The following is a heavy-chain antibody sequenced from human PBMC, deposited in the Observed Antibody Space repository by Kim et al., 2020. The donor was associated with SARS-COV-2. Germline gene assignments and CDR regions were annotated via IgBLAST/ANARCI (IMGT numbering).Heavy chain of an antibody. D-gene: IGHD2-8*02. Sequence: SETLSRTCSVSGGSLIGYYWAWIRQTPGKGLEWFGEVTHGGSTNSSPSLKDRVSISADMSKRQFSLKLASVTAADTAVYFCARAVDSTGFYHWGQGTLVTVS. CDR1: GGSLIGYY. CDR2: VTHGGST. V-gene: IGHV4-34*01. J-gene: IGHJ4*02. CDR3: ARAVDSTGFYH.